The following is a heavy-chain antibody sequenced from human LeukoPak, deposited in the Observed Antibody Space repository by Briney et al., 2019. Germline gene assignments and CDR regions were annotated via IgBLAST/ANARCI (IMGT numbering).Heavy chain of an antibody. Sequence: GGSLRLSCAASGFTFSSYAMHWVRQAPGKGLEYVSAITSNGGRTYYANSVKGRFTISRDNSRNTLHLQMGSLRAEDTAVYYCARDRGSIVVVPAAMLDYYYYGMDVWGQGTTVTVSS. CDR1: GFTFSSYA. CDR2: ITSNGGRT. J-gene: IGHJ6*02. V-gene: IGHV3-64*01. D-gene: IGHD2-2*01. CDR3: ARDRGSIVVVPAAMLDYYYYGMDV.